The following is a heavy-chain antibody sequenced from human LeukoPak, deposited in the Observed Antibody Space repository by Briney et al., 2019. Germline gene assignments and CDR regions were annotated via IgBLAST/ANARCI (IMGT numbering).Heavy chain of an antibody. CDR2: ISSLSSTI. Sequence: GGSLRLSCAASGFTFSNYNMNWVRQPPGKGLESVSYISSLSSTIHYADSVKGRFTVSRDNAKNSLYLQMNSLRAEDTAVYYCARERPEIDYWGQGTLVTVSS. V-gene: IGHV3-48*01. CDR1: GFTFSNYN. CDR3: ARERPEIDY. J-gene: IGHJ4*02.